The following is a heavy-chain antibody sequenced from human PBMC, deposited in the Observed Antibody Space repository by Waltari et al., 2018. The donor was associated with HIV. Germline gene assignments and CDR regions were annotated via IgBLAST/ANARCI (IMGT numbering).Heavy chain of an antibody. CDR3: ARDSGFDY. V-gene: IGHV1-3*01. CDR1: GYTFTTYT. J-gene: IGHJ4*02. CDR2: INSGNGNT. Sequence: QVQLVQSGAEVKKPGASVKVSCKASGYTFTTYTVQWVRQAPGHRLEWMGGINSGNGNTKYSQKFQGRVTITRDTSASTAYMELSSLRSEDTAVYYCARDSGFDYWGQGTLVTVSS. D-gene: IGHD6-25*01.